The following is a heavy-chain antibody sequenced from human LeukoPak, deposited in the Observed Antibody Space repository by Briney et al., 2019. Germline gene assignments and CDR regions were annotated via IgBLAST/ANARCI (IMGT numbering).Heavy chain of an antibody. CDR3: ARESTGSYYYYMDV. V-gene: IGHV1-18*04. J-gene: IGHJ6*03. D-gene: IGHD2-2*01. CDR1: GYTFTGYY. Sequence: ASVKVSCKASGYTFTGYYMHWVRQAPGQGLEWMGWISAYNGNTNYAQKLQGRVTMTTDTSTSTAYMELRSLRSDDTAVYYCARESTGSYYYYMDVWGKGTTVTISS. CDR2: ISAYNGNT.